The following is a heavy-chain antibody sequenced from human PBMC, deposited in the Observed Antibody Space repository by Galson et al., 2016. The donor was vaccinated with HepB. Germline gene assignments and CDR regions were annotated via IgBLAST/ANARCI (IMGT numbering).Heavy chain of an antibody. CDR2: IYYSGST. CDR3: ARVRGVDAGEWGY. J-gene: IGHJ4*02. D-gene: IGHD3-10*01. V-gene: IGHV4-31*03. Sequence: TLSPTCTVSGGSISSGTYYWSWIRQHPGKGLEWFGYIYYSGSTYYNPSLKRRVTITVHTTNNQFSLKLSSVTAADTAVYYWARVRGVDAGEWGYWGQGTLVTVSS. CDR1: GGSISSGTYY.